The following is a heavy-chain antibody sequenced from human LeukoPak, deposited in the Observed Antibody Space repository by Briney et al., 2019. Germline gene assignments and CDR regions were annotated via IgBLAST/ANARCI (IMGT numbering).Heavy chain of an antibody. CDR1: GFTFSSSW. CDR2: IKQDGSEE. D-gene: IGHD1/OR15-1a*01. V-gene: IGHV3-7*01. CDR3: ARRTLPYLDD. J-gene: IGHJ6*03. Sequence: GGSLRLSCAASGFTFSSSWMTWVRQAPGKGLEWVANIKQDGSEESYVDSVRGRFTISRDNAENSLYLQMNSLRAEDTAVYFCARRTLPYLDDWGKGTTVTVYS.